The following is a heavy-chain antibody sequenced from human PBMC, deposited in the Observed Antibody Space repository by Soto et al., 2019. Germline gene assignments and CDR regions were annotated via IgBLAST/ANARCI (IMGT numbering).Heavy chain of an antibody. CDR3: ARLELTKLDNWFDP. Sequence: ASVKVSCKASGGTFSSYAISWVRQAPGQGLEWMGGIIPIFGTANYAQKFQGRVTITADASTSTAYMELRSLRSDDTAVYYCARLELTKLDNWFDPWGQGTLVTVSS. CDR1: GGTFSSYA. V-gene: IGHV1-69*13. J-gene: IGHJ5*02. D-gene: IGHD1-7*01. CDR2: IIPIFGTA.